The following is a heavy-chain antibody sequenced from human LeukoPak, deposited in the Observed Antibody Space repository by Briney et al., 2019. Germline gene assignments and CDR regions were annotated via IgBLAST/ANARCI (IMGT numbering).Heavy chain of an antibody. CDR1: GGSISSYY. Sequence: KPSETLSLTCTVSGGSISSYYWSWIRQPPGKGLEWIGYIYYSGSTNYNPSLKSRVTISVDTSKNQFSLKLSSVNAADTAVYYCARSTYYDFWSGYLAYFDYWGQGTLVTVSS. V-gene: IGHV4-59*01. CDR2: IYYSGST. CDR3: ARSTYYDFWSGYLAYFDY. D-gene: IGHD3-3*01. J-gene: IGHJ4*02.